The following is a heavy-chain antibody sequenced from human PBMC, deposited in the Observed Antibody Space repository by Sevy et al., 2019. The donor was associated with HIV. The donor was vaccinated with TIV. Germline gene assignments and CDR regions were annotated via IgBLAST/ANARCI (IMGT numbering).Heavy chain of an antibody. V-gene: IGHV3-30*18. J-gene: IGHJ4*02. CDR2: ISFDGRDK. Sequence: GGSLRLSCAASGFTFSSYGMHWVRQAPGKGLEWVAVISFDGRDKYYADSVKGRFTISRDNSKKTLYLQMNSLRGEDTAVYYCAKYGGHCSSTSCKYSFDYWGQGTLVTVSS. D-gene: IGHD2-2*01. CDR1: GFTFSSYG. CDR3: AKYGGHCSSTSCKYSFDY.